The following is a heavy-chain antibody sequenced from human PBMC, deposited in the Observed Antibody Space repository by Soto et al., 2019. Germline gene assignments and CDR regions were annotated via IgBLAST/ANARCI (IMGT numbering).Heavy chain of an antibody. Sequence: GSLRLSCAASGFTFSSYGMHWVRQAPGKGLEWVAVISYDGSNKYYADSVKGRFTISRDNSKNTLYLQMNSLRAGDTAVYYCAKALTSSYGPYYFDYWGQGTLVTVSS. CDR2: ISYDGSNK. CDR3: AKALTSSYGPYYFDY. V-gene: IGHV3-30*18. J-gene: IGHJ4*02. CDR1: GFTFSSYG. D-gene: IGHD5-18*01.